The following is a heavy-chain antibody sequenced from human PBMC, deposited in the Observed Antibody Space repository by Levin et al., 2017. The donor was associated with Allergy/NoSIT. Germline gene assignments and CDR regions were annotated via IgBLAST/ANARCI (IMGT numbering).Heavy chain of an antibody. J-gene: IGHJ4*02. V-gene: IGHV4-59*03. CDR1: GGSMIDYY. D-gene: IGHD5-12*01. CDR2: IDHSGSGST. Sequence: RSSETLSLTCSVSGGSMIDYYWSWIRQPPGKGLEWIGYIDHSGSGSTKYNPSLKSRVTMSVDTSKNEISLKLSSVTAADTAVYYCATYSGHDWFYFDCWGQGTPVTVSS. CDR3: ATYSGHDWFYFDC.